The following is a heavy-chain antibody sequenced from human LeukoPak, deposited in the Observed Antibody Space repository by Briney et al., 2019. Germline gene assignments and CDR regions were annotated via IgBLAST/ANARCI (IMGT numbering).Heavy chain of an antibody. V-gene: IGHV3-21*01. CDR1: GFTFSSYS. Sequence: GGSLRLSCAASGFTFSSYSMNWVRQAPGKGLEWVSSISSSSSYIYYADSAKGRFTISRDNAKNSLYLQMNSLRAEDTAVYYCARDYQEMATTFDYWGQGTLVTVSS. CDR2: ISSSSSYI. D-gene: IGHD5-24*01. CDR3: ARDYQEMATTFDY. J-gene: IGHJ4*02.